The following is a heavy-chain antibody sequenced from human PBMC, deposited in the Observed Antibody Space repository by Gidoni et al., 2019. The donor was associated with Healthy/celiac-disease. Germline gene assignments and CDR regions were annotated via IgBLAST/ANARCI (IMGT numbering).Heavy chain of an antibody. J-gene: IGHJ4*02. CDR1: GFTFSSYA. Sequence: EVQLLESGGGLVQPGGSLRLSCAASGFTFSSYAMSWVRQAPGKGLGWFSAISGSGGSTYYADSVKGRFTISRDNSKNTLYLQMNSLRAEDTAVYYCAKGGGLSGSYPIFDYWGQGTLVTVSS. CDR3: AKGGGLSGSYPIFDY. CDR2: ISGSGGST. V-gene: IGHV3-23*01. D-gene: IGHD1-26*01.